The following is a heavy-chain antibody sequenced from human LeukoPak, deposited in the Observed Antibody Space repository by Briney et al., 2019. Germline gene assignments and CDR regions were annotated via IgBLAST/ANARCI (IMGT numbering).Heavy chain of an antibody. D-gene: IGHD3-9*01. CDR1: GYSISSGYY. Sequence: SETLSLTRTVSGYSISSGYYWGWIRPPPGKGLEWIGYIYHSGSTYYNPSLKSRVTISVDRSKNQFSLKLSSVTAADTAVYYCARVRYFDWSFFDYWGQGTLVTVSS. V-gene: IGHV4-38-2*02. J-gene: IGHJ4*02. CDR2: IYHSGST. CDR3: ARVRYFDWSFFDY.